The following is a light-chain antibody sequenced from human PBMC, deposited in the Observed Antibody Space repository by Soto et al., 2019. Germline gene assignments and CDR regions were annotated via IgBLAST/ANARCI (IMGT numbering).Light chain of an antibody. CDR3: QHYGSARWT. Sequence: EIVLTQSPDTLSLSPGERATLSCRASQSVSSSYLAWYQQKPGQAPRLLIYGASRRATGIPDRFSGSGSGTDVTLTISRLEPEDFAVYYCQHYGSARWTVGQGTKVEIK. J-gene: IGKJ1*01. CDR1: QSVSSSY. CDR2: GAS. V-gene: IGKV3-20*01.